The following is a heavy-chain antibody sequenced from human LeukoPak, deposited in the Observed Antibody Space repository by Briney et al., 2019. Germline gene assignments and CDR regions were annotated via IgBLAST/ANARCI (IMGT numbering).Heavy chain of an antibody. V-gene: IGHV3-21*04. D-gene: IGHD2-15*01. Sequence: PGGSLRLSCAASRFTFSSYSMNWVRQAPGKGLEWVSSISSSSSYIYYADSAKGRFTISRDNSKNTLYLQMNSLRAEDTAAYYCAKDSGSGYCSGGTCYWSDYWGQGTLVTVSS. CDR2: ISSSSSYI. CDR3: AKDSGSGYCSGGTCYWSDY. J-gene: IGHJ4*02. CDR1: RFTFSSYS.